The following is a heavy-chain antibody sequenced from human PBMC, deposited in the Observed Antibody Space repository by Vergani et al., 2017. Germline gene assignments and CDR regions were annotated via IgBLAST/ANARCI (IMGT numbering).Heavy chain of an antibody. CDR3: AVYDSSGYYYSDY. CDR1: GGSISSGGYS. CDR2: IYHSGST. J-gene: IGHJ4*02. D-gene: IGHD3-22*01. Sequence: QLQLQESGSGLVKPSQTLSLTCAVSGGSISSGGYSWSWIRQPPGKGLEWIGYIYHSGSTYYNPSLKSRVTISVDRSKNQFSLKLSSVTAADTAVYYCAVYDSSGYYYSDYWGQGTLVTVSS. V-gene: IGHV4-30-2*01.